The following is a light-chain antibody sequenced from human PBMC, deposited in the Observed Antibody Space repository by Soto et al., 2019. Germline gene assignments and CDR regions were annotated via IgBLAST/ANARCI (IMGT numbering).Light chain of an antibody. CDR3: YSMTRSSTSREV. CDR1: TSDIGTYNY. J-gene: IGLJ6*01. CDR2: EVT. Sequence: QSALTQPAAVSGSPGESITITCTGTTSDIGTYNYVSWFQQYSGKAPKLLIYEVTNRPTGVSNRFSGSKSGNSAALTISWPQAQDEADDYCYSMTRSSTSREVFGSGTQFTFL. V-gene: IGLV2-14*01.